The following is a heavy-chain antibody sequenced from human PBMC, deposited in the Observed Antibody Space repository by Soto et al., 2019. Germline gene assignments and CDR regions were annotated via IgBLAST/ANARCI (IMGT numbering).Heavy chain of an antibody. V-gene: IGHV4-34*01. J-gene: IGHJ1*01. CDR3: ARLSRQLRH. CDR2: INHSGST. Sequence: PSETLSLTCAVYGGSFSGYYWSWIRQPPGKGLEWIGEINHSGSTNYNPSLKSRVTISVDTSKNQFSLKLSSVTAADTAVYYCARLSRQLRHWGQGTLVTVSS. CDR1: GGSFSGYY. D-gene: IGHD2-2*01.